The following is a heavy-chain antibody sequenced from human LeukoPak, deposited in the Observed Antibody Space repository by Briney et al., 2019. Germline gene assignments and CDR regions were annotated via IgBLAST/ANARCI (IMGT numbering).Heavy chain of an antibody. J-gene: IGHJ4*02. Sequence: ASVKVSCKASGYTLTGYYMHWVRQAPEQGLEWMGWINPNSGGTKNAQKFHGRVTMTRDTSISTVYMELSRLKSDDTAVYYCATTAQRAYGDYVVEYWGQGTLVTVSS. D-gene: IGHD4-17*01. CDR3: ATTAQRAYGDYVVEY. CDR1: GYTLTGYY. V-gene: IGHV1-2*02. CDR2: INPNSGGT.